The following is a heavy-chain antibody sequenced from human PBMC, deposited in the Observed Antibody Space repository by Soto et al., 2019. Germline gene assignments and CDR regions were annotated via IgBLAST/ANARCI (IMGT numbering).Heavy chain of an antibody. J-gene: IGHJ4*02. CDR2: IYYSGST. CDR1: GGSISSYY. CDR3: ARHRGYYDILTGYYITYYFDY. D-gene: IGHD3-9*01. Sequence: SETLSLTCTVSGGSISSYYWSWIRQPPGKGLEWIGYIYYSGSTNYNPSLKSRVTISVDTSKNQFSLKLSSVTAADTAVYYCARHRGYYDILTGYYITYYFDYWGQGTLVTVSS. V-gene: IGHV4-59*08.